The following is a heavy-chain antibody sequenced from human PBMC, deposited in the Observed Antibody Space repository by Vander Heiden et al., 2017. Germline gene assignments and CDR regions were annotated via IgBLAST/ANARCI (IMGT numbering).Heavy chain of an antibody. V-gene: IGHV1-2*02. CDR1: GDTFSGDY. J-gene: IGHJ4*02. CDR3: VREFCGGGGCRQGFDY. CDR2: IKADDGAS. D-gene: IGHD2-15*01. Sequence: QMQLVQSGAEVKKPGASVKVSCKTSGDTFSGDYFHWVRQAPGQGLEWMGWIKADDGASNHAPRFQGRLTMTRDTSGSTAYMELTNLNDDDAALYYCVREFCGGGGCRQGFDYWGQGTLVTVSS.